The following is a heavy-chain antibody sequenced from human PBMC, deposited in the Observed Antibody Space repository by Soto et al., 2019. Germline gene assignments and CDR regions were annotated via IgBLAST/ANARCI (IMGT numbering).Heavy chain of an antibody. J-gene: IGHJ6*02. CDR3: ASTNIAVADNYYYYGMDV. CDR1: GGSISSYY. V-gene: IGHV4-59*08. Sequence: SETLSLTCTVSGGSISSYYWSWIRQPPGKGLEWIGYIYYSGGTNYNPSLKSRVTISVDTSKNQFSLKLSSVTAADTAVYYCASTNIAVADNYYYYGMDVWGQGTTVTVSS. D-gene: IGHD6-19*01. CDR2: IYYSGGT.